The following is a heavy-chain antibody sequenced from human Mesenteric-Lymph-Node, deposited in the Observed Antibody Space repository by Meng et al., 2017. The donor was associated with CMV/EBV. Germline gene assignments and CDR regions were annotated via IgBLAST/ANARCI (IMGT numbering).Heavy chain of an antibody. CDR2: MNPNSGNT. J-gene: IGHJ6*02. V-gene: IGHV1-8*03. CDR3: ARVRSPTGQSYGYRGYTYYGMDV. D-gene: IGHD5-18*01. CDR1: GYTFTSYD. Sequence: ASVKVSCKASGYTFTSYDINWVRQATGQGLEWMGWMNPNSGNTGYAQKFQGRVTITRNTSISTAYMELSSLRSEDTAVYYCARVRSPTGQSYGYRGYTYYGMDVWGQGTTVTVSS.